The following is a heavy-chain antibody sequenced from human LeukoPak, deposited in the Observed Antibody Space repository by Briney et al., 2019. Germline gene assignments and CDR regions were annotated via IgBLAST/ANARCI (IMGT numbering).Heavy chain of an antibody. CDR3: TRNGQAAAGRYSFYYYYYMDV. CDR1: GFTFGDYA. J-gene: IGHJ6*03. CDR2: IRSKAYGGTT. D-gene: IGHD6-13*01. Sequence: GGSLRLSCTASGFTFGDYAMSWVRQAPGKGLEWVGFIRSKAYGGTTEYAASVKGRFTISRDDSKSIAYLQMNSLKTENTAVYYCTRNGQAAAGRYSFYYYYYMDVWGKGTTVTVSS. V-gene: IGHV3-49*04.